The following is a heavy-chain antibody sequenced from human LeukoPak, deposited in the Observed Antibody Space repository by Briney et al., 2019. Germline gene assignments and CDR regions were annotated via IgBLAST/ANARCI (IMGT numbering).Heavy chain of an antibody. V-gene: IGHV6-1*01. CDR2: AYYRSKWYI. Sequence: SQTLSLSCAISGDSVSSNSAIWNWIRQSPPRGLEWLGRAYYRSKWYIEYAASVQSRITINPDTSKNQFSLQLNSETPEDTAVYYCARGAFGGIRDGMDVWGQGTTVTVSS. CDR3: ARGAFGGIRDGMDV. CDR1: GDSVSSNSAI. D-gene: IGHD3-16*01. J-gene: IGHJ6*02.